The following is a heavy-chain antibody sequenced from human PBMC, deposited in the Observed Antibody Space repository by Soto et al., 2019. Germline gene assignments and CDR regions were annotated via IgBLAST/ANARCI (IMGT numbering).Heavy chain of an antibody. CDR3: GRLSGGASGGTF. CDR2: INQDGSEK. Sequence: EAQVVESGGDLVQPGGSLALSCAASGFSFNSYWMTWARQVPGRGLEWLAKINQDGSEKNYVDSVRGRITISRDNAKTSLYLRMDSMRAEDTVVYFCGRLSGGASGGTFWGQGTLVTVSS. CDR1: GFSFNSYW. D-gene: IGHD1-26*01. J-gene: IGHJ4*02. V-gene: IGHV3-7*03.